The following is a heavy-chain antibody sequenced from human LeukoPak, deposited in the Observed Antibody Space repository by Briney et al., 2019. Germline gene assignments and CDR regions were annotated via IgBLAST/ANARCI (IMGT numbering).Heavy chain of an antibody. CDR2: ISSSSSYI. Sequence: PGGSLRLSCAASGFTFSSYSMNWVRQAPGKGLEWVSSISSSSSYIYYADSVKGRFTISRDNAKNSLYLQMNSLRAEDTAVYYCARDHLGGNLPDYWGQGTLVTVSS. V-gene: IGHV3-21*01. J-gene: IGHJ4*02. CDR1: GFTFSSYS. CDR3: ARDHLGGNLPDY. D-gene: IGHD4-23*01.